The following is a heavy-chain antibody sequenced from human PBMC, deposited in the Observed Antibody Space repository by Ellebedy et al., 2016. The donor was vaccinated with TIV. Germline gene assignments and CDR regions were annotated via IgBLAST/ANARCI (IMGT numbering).Heavy chain of an antibody. Sequence: SVKVSCKASGGTFSSYPISWVRQAPGQGLEWMGRIIPILGIANYAQKFQGRVTITADKSTGIAYMELSSLRSEDTAVYYCAAGNDGGWFDPWGQGTLVTVSS. J-gene: IGHJ5*02. CDR1: GGTFSSYP. CDR3: AAGNDGGWFDP. V-gene: IGHV1-69*02. D-gene: IGHD1-1*01. CDR2: IIPILGIA.